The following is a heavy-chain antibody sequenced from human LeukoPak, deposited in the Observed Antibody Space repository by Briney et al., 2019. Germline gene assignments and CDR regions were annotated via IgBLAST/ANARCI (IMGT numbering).Heavy chain of an antibody. Sequence: GASVKVSCKASGYTFTGYYMHWVRQAPGQGLEWMGWINPNSGGTNYAKQFQGRVTMTTDTSISTAYMELSRLRSDDTAMYYCARDYRAAGSVDYWGQGTLVTVSS. J-gene: IGHJ4*02. CDR2: INPNSGGT. CDR1: GYTFTGYY. D-gene: IGHD6-13*01. CDR3: ARDYRAAGSVDY. V-gene: IGHV1-2*02.